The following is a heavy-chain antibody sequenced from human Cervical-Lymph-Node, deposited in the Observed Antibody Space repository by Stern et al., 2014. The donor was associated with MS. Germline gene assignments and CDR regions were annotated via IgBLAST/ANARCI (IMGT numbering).Heavy chain of an antibody. Sequence: EVQLVESGGGLVQPGGSLRLSCAASGFTFSDYAMNWVRQAPGQGLQWVSTISGGGRRTYYADSVEGRCTSSRDNSKNTLYLQMFSLRAEDTAVYYCAKEESDYTSPYYFDTWGQGTLVTVSS. D-gene: IGHD4-17*01. CDR3: AKEESDYTSPYYFDT. V-gene: IGHV3-23*04. CDR2: ISGGGRRT. CDR1: GFTFSDYA. J-gene: IGHJ4*02.